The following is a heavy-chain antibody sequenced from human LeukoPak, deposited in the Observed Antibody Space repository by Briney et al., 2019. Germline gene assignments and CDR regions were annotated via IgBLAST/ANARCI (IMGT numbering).Heavy chain of an antibody. CDR2: ISYDGSNK. V-gene: IGHV3-30-3*01. CDR3: ARDSYGMDV. CDR1: GFTVSNNY. J-gene: IGHJ6*02. Sequence: PGGSLRLSCAASGFTVSNNYMNWVRQAPGKGLEWVAVISYDGSNKYYADSVKGRFTISRDNSKNTLYLQMNSLRAEDTAVYYCARDSYGMDVWGQGTTVTVSS.